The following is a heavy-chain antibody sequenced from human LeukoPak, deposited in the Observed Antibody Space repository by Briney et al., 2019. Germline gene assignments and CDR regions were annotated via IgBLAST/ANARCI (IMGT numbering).Heavy chain of an antibody. CDR3: ARDLYSSGWTDACDI. CDR2: INPNSGDT. Sequence: ASVKVSCKASGYTFTGYYMHWVRQAPGQGLEWMGWINPNSGDTNYSQKFQGRVSMTRDTSINTAYIEQSRLTSDDPAVYYCARDLYSSGWTDACDIWGQGTMDTVSS. CDR1: GYTFTGYY. V-gene: IGHV1-2*02. D-gene: IGHD6-19*01. J-gene: IGHJ3*02.